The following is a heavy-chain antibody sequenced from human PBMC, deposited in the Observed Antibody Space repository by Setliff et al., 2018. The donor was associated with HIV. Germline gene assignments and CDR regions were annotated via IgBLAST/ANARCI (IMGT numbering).Heavy chain of an antibody. CDR1: GFTFRNAW. CDR3: ARETSVATWGHQCDY. CDR2: ISTSGDSM. D-gene: IGHD7-27*01. Sequence: GGSLRLSCGASGFTFRNAWMNWVRQAPGKGLEWVSYISTSGDSMYHADSVRGRFTVSRDNPKNSLYLQMNSLRVEDTAVYYCARETSVATWGHQCDYWGQGTLVTVSS. J-gene: IGHJ4*02. V-gene: IGHV3-48*03.